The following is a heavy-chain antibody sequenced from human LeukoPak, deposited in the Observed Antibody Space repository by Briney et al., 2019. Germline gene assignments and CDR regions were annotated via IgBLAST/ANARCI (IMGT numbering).Heavy chain of an antibody. CDR2: INPNSGGT. V-gene: IGHV1-2*02. D-gene: IGHD1-26*01. CDR1: GYTFTGYY. CDR3: ARAPETVGATPSGYYYYMDV. Sequence: ASVKVSCKASGYTFTGYYMHWVRQAPGQGLEWMGWINPNSGGTNYAQKFQGRVTMTTDTSTSTAYMELRSLRSDDTAVYCCARAPETVGATPSGYYYYMDVWGKGTTVTVSS. J-gene: IGHJ6*03.